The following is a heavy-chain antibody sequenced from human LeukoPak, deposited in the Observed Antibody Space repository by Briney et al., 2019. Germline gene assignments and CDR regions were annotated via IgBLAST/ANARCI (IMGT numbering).Heavy chain of an antibody. D-gene: IGHD5-18*01. Sequence: ASVKVSCKASGYTFTSHGISWVRQAPGQGLEWMGWVSTYNGNTNYVPKYQGRVTMTTDTSTSTAYMELRCLRSDDTAVYYCARDVDTATDQINDYWGQGTLVTVSS. J-gene: IGHJ4*02. CDR2: VSTYNGNT. CDR1: GYTFTSHG. V-gene: IGHV1-18*04. CDR3: ARDVDTATDQINDY.